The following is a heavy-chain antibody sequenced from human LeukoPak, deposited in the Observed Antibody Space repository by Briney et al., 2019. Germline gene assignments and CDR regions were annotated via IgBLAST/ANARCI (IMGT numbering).Heavy chain of an antibody. J-gene: IGHJ4*02. V-gene: IGHV3-33*08. CDR2: IWYDGSNK. CDR1: GFTFSSYS. Sequence: GGSLRLSCAASGFTFSSYSMNWVRQAPGKGLEWVAVIWYDGSNKYYADSVKGRFTISRDNSKNTLYLQMNSLRAEDTAVYYCAAPKARDWGQGTLVTVSS. CDR3: AAPKARD.